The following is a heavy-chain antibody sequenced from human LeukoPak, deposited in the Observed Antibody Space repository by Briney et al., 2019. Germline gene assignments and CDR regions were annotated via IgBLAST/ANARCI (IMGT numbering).Heavy chain of an antibody. CDR3: ARSNYHYYYMDV. J-gene: IGHJ6*03. Sequence: SETLSLTCTVSGGSISSYYWSWIRQPPGKGLEWIGYIYYSGSTNYNPSLKSRVTISVDTSKNQFSLKLSSVTAADTAVYYCARSNYHYYYMDVWGKGTTVTVSS. CDR2: IYYSGST. CDR1: GGSISSYY. V-gene: IGHV4-59*01.